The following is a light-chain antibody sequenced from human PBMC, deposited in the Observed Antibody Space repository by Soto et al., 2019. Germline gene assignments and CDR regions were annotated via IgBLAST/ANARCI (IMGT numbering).Light chain of an antibody. Sequence: QSALTQPASVSGSPGQSITISCTGTSSDVGGYIYVSWYQQHPGKAPKLMIYDVSYRSSGVSDRFSGSKSGNTASLTISGLQADDEAYYYCSSYTSSSTYVFGTGTKLTVL. V-gene: IGLV2-14*01. J-gene: IGLJ1*01. CDR2: DVS. CDR3: SSYTSSSTYV. CDR1: SSDVGGYIY.